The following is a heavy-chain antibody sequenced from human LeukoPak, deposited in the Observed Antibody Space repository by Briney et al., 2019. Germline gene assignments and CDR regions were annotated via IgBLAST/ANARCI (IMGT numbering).Heavy chain of an antibody. CDR3: ARVGEQLVLYYFDY. CDR2: IYHSGST. D-gene: IGHD6-6*01. CDR1: GGSISSSNW. V-gene: IGHV4-4*02. Sequence: SETLSLTCAVSGGSISSSNWWSWVRQPPGKGLEWIGEIYHSGSTNYNPSLKSRVTISVDKSKNQFSLKLSSVTAADTAVYYCARVGEQLVLYYFDYWGQGTLVTVSS. J-gene: IGHJ4*02.